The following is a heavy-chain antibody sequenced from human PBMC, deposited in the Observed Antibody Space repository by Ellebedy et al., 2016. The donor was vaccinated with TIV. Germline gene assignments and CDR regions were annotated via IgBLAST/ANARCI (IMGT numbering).Heavy chain of an antibody. CDR2: ISPSGGST. CDR3: ARSTVRGKYYFDY. Sequence: AASVNVSCKASGYTFTSYYMHWVRQAPGLGLEWMGIISPSGGSTSYAQKFQGRITVTRDTSTSTLYMELSSLRSEDTAVYYCARSTVRGKYYFDYWGQGTLVTVSS. V-gene: IGHV1-46*01. CDR1: GYTFTSYY. D-gene: IGHD3-10*01. J-gene: IGHJ4*02.